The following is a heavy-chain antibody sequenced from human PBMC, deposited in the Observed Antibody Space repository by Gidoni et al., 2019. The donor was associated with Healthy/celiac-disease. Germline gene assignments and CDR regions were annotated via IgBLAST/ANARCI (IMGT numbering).Heavy chain of an antibody. CDR2: ISGSGGST. D-gene: IGHD6-19*01. V-gene: IGHV3-23*01. J-gene: IGHJ5*02. Sequence: EVQLLESGGGLVQPGGSLRLSCAASGFTFSSSAMSWVRQAPGKGLEWVSAISGSGGSTYYADSVKGRFTISRDNSKNTLYLQMNSLRAEDTAVYYCAKAGSSGWYQNWFDPWGQGTLVTVSS. CDR1: GFTFSSSA. CDR3: AKAGSSGWYQNWFDP.